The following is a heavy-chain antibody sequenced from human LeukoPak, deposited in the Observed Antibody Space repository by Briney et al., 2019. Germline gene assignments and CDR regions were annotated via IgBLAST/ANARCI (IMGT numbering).Heavy chain of an antibody. V-gene: IGHV3-23*01. CDR2: ISVSGGST. Sequence: PGGSLRLSCAASGFTFSIYAMSWVRQAPGKGLEWVSFISVSGGSTYYADSVKGRFTISRDNSKNTLYLQMNSLRAEDTAVYYCANRGYSGYDIMHHFDYWGQGTLVTVSS. D-gene: IGHD5-12*01. CDR3: ANRGYSGYDIMHHFDY. CDR1: GFTFSIYA. J-gene: IGHJ4*02.